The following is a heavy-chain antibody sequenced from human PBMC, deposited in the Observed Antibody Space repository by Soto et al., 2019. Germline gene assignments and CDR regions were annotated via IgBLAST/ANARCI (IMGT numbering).Heavy chain of an antibody. CDR2: ISYDGSNK. CDR3: AKDSSRYYWNDDGNNLLDP. J-gene: IGHJ5*02. V-gene: IGHV3-30-3*01. CDR1: GFTFSSYA. Sequence: GGSLRLSCAASGFTFSSYAMHWVRQAPGKGLEWVAVISYDGSNKYYADSVKGRFTISRDNSKNTLYLQMNSLRAEDTAVYYCAKDSSRYYWNDDGNNLLDPWGQGTLVTVSS. D-gene: IGHD1-1*01.